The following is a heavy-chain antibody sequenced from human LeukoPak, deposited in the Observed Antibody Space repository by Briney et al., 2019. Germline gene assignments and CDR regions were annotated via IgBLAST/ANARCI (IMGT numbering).Heavy chain of an antibody. V-gene: IGHV3-30*18. CDR1: GFTFSSYG. CDR3: AKNGGRLLYYYGMDV. Sequence: GGSLRLSCAASGFTFSSYGMHWVRQAPGMGLEWVAVISYDGSNKYYADSVKGRFTISRDNSKNTLYLQMNSLRAEDTAVYYCAKNGGRLLYYYGMDVWGQGTTVTVSS. CDR2: ISYDGSNK. J-gene: IGHJ6*02. D-gene: IGHD3-16*01.